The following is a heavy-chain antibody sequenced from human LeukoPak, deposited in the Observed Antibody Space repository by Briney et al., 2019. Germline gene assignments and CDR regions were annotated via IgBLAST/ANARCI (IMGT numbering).Heavy chain of an antibody. CDR1: GLTFSSYS. D-gene: IGHD1-26*01. CDR3: ARVGVGGSYDY. V-gene: IGHV3-21*01. Sequence: GGSLRLSCAASGLTFSSYSMNWVRQAPGKGLEWVSSISSSSSYIYYADSVKGRFTISRDNAKNSLYLQMNSLRAEDTAVYYCARVGVGGSYDYWGQGTLVTVSS. J-gene: IGHJ4*02. CDR2: ISSSSSYI.